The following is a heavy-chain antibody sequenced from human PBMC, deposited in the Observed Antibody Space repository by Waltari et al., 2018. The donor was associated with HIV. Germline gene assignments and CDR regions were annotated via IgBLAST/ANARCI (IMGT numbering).Heavy chain of an antibody. V-gene: IGHV1-69*04. J-gene: IGHJ4*02. CDR1: GGTFTNFA. CDR2: IIPNLGTA. D-gene: IGHD2-21*02. Sequence: QVQLIQSGAEVRKPGSSVKVSCKASGGTFTNFAISWVRQAPGQGLEWMGRIIPNLGTAKFTQRFKGRLTLTADKSTTTAYLELSSLRSEDTAVYYCARDPSHLRFPDYWSQGTLVTVSP. CDR3: ARDPSHLRFPDY.